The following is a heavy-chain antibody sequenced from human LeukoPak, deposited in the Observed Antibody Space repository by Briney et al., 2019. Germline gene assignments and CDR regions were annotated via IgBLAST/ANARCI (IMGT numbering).Heavy chain of an antibody. J-gene: IGHJ5*02. CDR1: GGSISSGGYY. D-gene: IGHD6-6*01. Sequence: SETLSLTCTVSGGSISSGGYYWSWIRQPPGKGLEWIGYIYHSGSTYYNPSLKSRVTISVDRSKNQFSLKLSSVTAADTAVYYCAREGDSSSSGNWFDPWGQGTLVTVSS. CDR3: AREGDSSSSGNWFDP. CDR2: IYHSGST. V-gene: IGHV4-30-2*01.